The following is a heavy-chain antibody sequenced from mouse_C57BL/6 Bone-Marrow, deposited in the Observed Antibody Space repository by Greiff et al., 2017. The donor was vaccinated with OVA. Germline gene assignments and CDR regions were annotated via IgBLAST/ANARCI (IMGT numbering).Heavy chain of an antibody. CDR3: ASGDGNYRAMDY. CDR1: GYAFSSYW. D-gene: IGHD2-1*01. Sequence: VMLVESGAELVKPGASVKISCKASGYAFSSYWMNWVKQRPGKGLEWIGQIYPGDGDTNYNGKFKGKATLTADKSSSTAYMQLSSLTSEDSAVYFCASGDGNYRAMDYWGQGTSVTVSS. CDR2: IYPGDGDT. V-gene: IGHV1-80*01. J-gene: IGHJ4*01.